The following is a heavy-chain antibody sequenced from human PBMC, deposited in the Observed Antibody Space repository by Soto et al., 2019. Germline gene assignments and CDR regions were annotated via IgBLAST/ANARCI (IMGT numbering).Heavy chain of an antibody. CDR3: ARDMNYDIPTDY. CDR2: ISYDGSNK. V-gene: IGHV3-30-3*01. CDR1: GFTFSSYA. Sequence: GGSLRLSCAASGFTFSSYAMHWVRQAPGKGLEWVAVISYDGSNKYYADSVKGRFTISRDNSKNTLYLQMNSLRAEDTAVYYCARDMNYDIPTDYWGQGTLVTVSS. J-gene: IGHJ4*02. D-gene: IGHD3-9*01.